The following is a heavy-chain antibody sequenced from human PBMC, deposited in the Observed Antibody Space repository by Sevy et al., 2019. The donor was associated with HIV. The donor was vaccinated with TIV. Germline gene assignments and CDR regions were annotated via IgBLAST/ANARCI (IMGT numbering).Heavy chain of an antibody. CDR2: TYYRSKWYN. D-gene: IGHD1-26*01. J-gene: IGHJ4*02. CDR1: GDSVSSNSAA. Sequence: SQTLSLTCAISGDSVSSNSAAWNWIRQSPSRGLEWLGRTYYRSKWYNDYAVSVKSRININPDTSKNQFSLQLNSLTPENTAVYYCARDRWELLHNYFDYWGQGTLVTVSS. CDR3: ARDRWELLHNYFDY. V-gene: IGHV6-1*01.